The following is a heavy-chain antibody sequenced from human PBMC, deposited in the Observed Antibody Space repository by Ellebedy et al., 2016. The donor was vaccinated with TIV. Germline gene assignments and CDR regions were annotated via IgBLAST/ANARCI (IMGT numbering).Heavy chain of an antibody. J-gene: IGHJ4*02. CDR3: ARGQNYSGRVFDY. Sequence: SQTLSLTCAISGDSVSSNSAAWNWLRQSPSRGLEWLGRTYYRSKWYDDYAVSVKSRITINPDIPKNQFSLQLNSVTPEDTAVYYCARGQNYSGRVFDYWGQGTLVTVSS. CDR1: GDSVSSNSAA. CDR2: TYYRSKWYD. D-gene: IGHD1-26*01. V-gene: IGHV6-1*01.